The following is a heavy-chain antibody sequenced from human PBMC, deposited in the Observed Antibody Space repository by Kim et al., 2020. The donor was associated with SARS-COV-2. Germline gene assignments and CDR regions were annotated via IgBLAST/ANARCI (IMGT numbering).Heavy chain of an antibody. D-gene: IGHD3-22*01. Sequence: YAASVKGRFTISRDDSNSIAYLQMNSLKTEDTAVYYCTLVVVYYYGMDVWGQGTTVTVSS. V-gene: IGHV3-49*02. J-gene: IGHJ6*02. CDR3: TLVVVYYYGMDV.